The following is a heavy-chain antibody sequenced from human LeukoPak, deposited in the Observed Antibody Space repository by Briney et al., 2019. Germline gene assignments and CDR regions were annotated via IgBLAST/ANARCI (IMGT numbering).Heavy chain of an antibody. CDR3: ARDALRGSGSIAGTYYMDV. Sequence: ASVKVSCKAPGYTFTSYAMHWVRQAPGQRLEWMGWINAGNGNTKYSQEFQGRVTITTDTSASTAYMELSSLRSEDMAVYYCARDALRGSGSIAGTYYMDVWGKGTTVTVSS. D-gene: IGHD3-10*01. J-gene: IGHJ6*03. CDR1: GYTFTSYA. V-gene: IGHV1-3*03. CDR2: INAGNGNT.